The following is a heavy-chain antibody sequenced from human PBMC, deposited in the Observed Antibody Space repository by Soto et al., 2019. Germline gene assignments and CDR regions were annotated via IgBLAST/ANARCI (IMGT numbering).Heavy chain of an antibody. J-gene: IGHJ5*02. CDR3: AKDFSPYYYVSGSYFISFDP. V-gene: IGHV3-23*01. CDR1: GFTFSSYA. Sequence: PGGSLRLSCAASGFTFSSYAMSWVRQAPGKGLEWVSAISGSGGSTYYADSVKGRFTISRDNSKNTLYLQMNSLRAEDTAVYYCAKDFSPYYYVSGSYFISFDPWGQGTLVTVST. CDR2: ISGSGGST. D-gene: IGHD3-10*01.